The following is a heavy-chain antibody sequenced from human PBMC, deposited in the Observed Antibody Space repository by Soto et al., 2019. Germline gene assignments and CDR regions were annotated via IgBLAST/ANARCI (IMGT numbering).Heavy chain of an antibody. CDR1: GFTFSSYA. D-gene: IGHD6-13*01. J-gene: IGHJ3*02. V-gene: IGHV3-23*01. CDR3: ARAIAAVFDAFDI. CDR2: ISGSGGST. Sequence: GGSLRLSCAASGFTFSSYAMSWVRQAPGKGLEWVSAISGSGGSTYYADSVKGRFTISRDNSKNTLYLQMNSLRAEDTAVYYCARAIAAVFDAFDIWAQGTMVTVSS.